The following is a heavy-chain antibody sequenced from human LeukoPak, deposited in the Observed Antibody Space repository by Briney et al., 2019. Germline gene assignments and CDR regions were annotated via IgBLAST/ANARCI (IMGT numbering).Heavy chain of an antibody. D-gene: IGHD3-22*01. J-gene: IGHJ4*02. CDR1: GYTFTSNG. Sequence: ASVKVSCKASGYTFTSNGISWVRQAPGQGLEWMGWISAYNGNTNYEQKLQGRVTMATGTSTSTAYMELRSLRSDDTAVYYCASFPTDPDSSGYYLTHTYWGQGTLVTVSS. V-gene: IGHV1-18*01. CDR3: ASFPTDPDSSGYYLTHTY. CDR2: ISAYNGNT.